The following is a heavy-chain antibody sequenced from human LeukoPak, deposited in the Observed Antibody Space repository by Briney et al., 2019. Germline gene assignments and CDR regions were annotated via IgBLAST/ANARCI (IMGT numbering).Heavy chain of an antibody. V-gene: IGHV4-34*01. CDR2: INHSGST. J-gene: IGHJ4*02. D-gene: IGHD6-6*01. Sequence: SETPSPTCAVYGGSFSGYYLSWIRPPPGKGVEWIGEINHSGSTNYNPSLKSRVTISVDTSKNQFSLKLSSVTAADTAVYYCASWMPYSSSLDYWGQGTLVTVSS. CDR3: ASWMPYSSSLDY. CDR1: GGSFSGYY.